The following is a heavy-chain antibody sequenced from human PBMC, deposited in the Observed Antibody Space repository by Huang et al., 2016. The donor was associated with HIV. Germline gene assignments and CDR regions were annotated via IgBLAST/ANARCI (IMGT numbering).Heavy chain of an antibody. CDR3: ARDETYGDLDY. D-gene: IGHD4-17*01. V-gene: IGHV4-59*11. CDR1: GASIGAHY. Sequence: QVQLHESGPGLVKPSETLSLNCTVSGASIGAHYCSWIRQPPGKGLEWIGNVYYNGYTNYNPSLKSRGTISVARSKNQFSLKLTSVTAADTAVYYCARDETYGDLDYWGQGTLVTVSS. J-gene: IGHJ4*02. CDR2: VYYNGYT.